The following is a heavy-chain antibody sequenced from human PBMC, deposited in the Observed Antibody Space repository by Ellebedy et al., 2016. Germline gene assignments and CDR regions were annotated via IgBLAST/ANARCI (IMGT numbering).Heavy chain of an antibody. CDR2: IHVGSVGT. CDR3: ATEGRENGSPMAYLDD. D-gene: IGHD3-10*01. J-gene: IGHJ4*02. CDR1: GYTFSVYT. Sequence: ASVKVSCKASGYTFSVYTIQWVRQAPGQRPEWMGWIHVGSVGTQYSQKFQDRVTLTRDTSASTTYMELSGLRSEDTAVYYCATEGRENGSPMAYLDDWGQGTLVTVSS. V-gene: IGHV1-3*01.